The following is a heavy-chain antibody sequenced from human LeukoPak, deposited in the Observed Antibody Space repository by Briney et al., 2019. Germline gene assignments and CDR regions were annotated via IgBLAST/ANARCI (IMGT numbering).Heavy chain of an antibody. CDR1: GGSISSYY. CDR2: IYYSGST. Sequence: PSETLSLTCTVSGGSISSYYWSWIRQPPGKGLEWIGHIYYSGSTNYNPSLKSRVTISVDTSKNQFSLKLSSVTAADTAVYYCARSYYYDSSGYYYDYWGQGTLVTVSS. J-gene: IGHJ4*02. V-gene: IGHV4-59*01. CDR3: ARSYYYDSSGYYYDY. D-gene: IGHD3-22*01.